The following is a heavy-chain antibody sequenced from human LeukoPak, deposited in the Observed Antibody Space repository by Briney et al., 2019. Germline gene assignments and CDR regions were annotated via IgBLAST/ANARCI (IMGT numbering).Heavy chain of an antibody. CDR3: ARIRAFNYDRTGYSPLPPYFDL. CDR1: DGSMSSGSYY. CDR2: IYYTGVT. Sequence: SETLSLTCTVSDGSMSSGSYYWGWVRQSPGKGLKWIATIYYTGVTSNNPSLKSRVTTSVDTSKNQFSLKVTSATAADTAVYYCARIRAFNYDRTGYSPLPPYFDLWGQGALVTVSS. J-gene: IGHJ4*02. D-gene: IGHD3-22*01. V-gene: IGHV4-39*01.